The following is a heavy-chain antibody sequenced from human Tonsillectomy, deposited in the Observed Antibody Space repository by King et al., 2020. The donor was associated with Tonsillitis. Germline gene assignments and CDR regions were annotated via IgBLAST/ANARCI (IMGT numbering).Heavy chain of an antibody. D-gene: IGHD6-13*01. CDR2: LRSSSRYR. Sequence: LFPPVCSLILSCASSGFTFSRSSLPWVRPAPGPGLALVSSLRSSSRYRYSAYSVKGRFTISRDNAKNALYLQMTSLRAEDTAVYYCARGQKQTDYFDYWGQGTRVTGAS. J-gene: IGHJ4*02. V-gene: IGHV3-21*01. CDR1: GFTFSRSS. CDR3: ARGQKQTDYFDY.